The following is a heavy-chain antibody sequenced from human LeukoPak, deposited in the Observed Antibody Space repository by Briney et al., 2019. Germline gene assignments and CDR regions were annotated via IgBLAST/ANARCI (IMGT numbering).Heavy chain of an antibody. D-gene: IGHD3-22*01. V-gene: IGHV3-23*01. Sequence: GGSLRLSCAASGFTFSSYAMSWVRQAPGKGLEWVSAISGSGGSTYYADSVKGRFTISRDNSKNTLYLQINSLRAEDTAVYYCAKARRVTMIVSALCDYWGQGTLVTVSS. CDR3: AKARRVTMIVSALCDY. CDR1: GFTFSSYA. J-gene: IGHJ4*02. CDR2: ISGSGGST.